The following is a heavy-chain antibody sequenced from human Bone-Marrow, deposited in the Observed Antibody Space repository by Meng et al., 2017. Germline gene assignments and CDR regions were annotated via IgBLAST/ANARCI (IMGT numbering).Heavy chain of an antibody. CDR1: GGSFSDYY. D-gene: IGHD4-11*01. CDR3: ARGPTTMAHDFDY. V-gene: IGHV4-34*01. Sequence: ESLRLSCVVSGGSFSDYYWSWIRQPPGKGLEWIGEINHSGSTNYNPSLESRATISVDTSQNNLSLKLSSVTAADSAVYYCARGPTTMAHDFDYWGQGTLVTVSS. J-gene: IGHJ4*02. CDR2: INHSGST.